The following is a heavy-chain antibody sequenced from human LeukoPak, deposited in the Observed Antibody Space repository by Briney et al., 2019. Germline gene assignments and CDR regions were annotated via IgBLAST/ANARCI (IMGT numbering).Heavy chain of an antibody. V-gene: IGHV4-34*01. CDR3: ARGSRLLFRRNAFDI. CDR1: GGAFTAYY. Sequence: SETLSLTSAVSGGAFTAYYWSRIRQPPGKGLEWIGENNHSGSTNYNPSRKSRVTISVDTSKNRFSLKLSSVTAADTAVYYCARGSRLLFRRNAFDIWGQGTMVTVSS. D-gene: IGHD3-10*01. CDR2: NNHSGST. J-gene: IGHJ3*02.